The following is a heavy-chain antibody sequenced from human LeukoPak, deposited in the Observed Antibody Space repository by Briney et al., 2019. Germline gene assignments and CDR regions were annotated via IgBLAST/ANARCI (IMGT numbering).Heavy chain of an antibody. CDR1: GGTFSSYA. J-gene: IGHJ6*03. CDR2: IIPIFGTA. D-gene: IGHD2-2*01. Sequence: SVKVSCKASGGTFSSYAISWVRQAPGQGLEWMGGIIPIFGTANYAQKFQRRVTITTDESKSTAYMELSSLRSEDTAVYYCARDRYCSSTSCRDYYYYYYMDVWGKGTTVTVSS. V-gene: IGHV1-69*05. CDR3: ARDRYCSSTSCRDYYYYYYMDV.